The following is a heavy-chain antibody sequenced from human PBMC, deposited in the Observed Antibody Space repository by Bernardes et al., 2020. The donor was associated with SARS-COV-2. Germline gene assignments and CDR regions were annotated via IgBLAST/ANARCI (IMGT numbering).Heavy chain of an antibody. CDR3: VGEVFGIFWYFDL. D-gene: IGHD3-10*02. CDR1: GFTFSSST. Sequence: SVKVSCKASGFTFSSSTIQWVRQARGQRLEWIGWIVVGSGNTNYAQKFQERVTITRDMSTSTAYIELSSLTSEDPAAYYCVGEVFGIFWYFDLWGRGTLVSVSS. V-gene: IGHV1-58*02. J-gene: IGHJ2*01. CDR2: IVVGSGNT.